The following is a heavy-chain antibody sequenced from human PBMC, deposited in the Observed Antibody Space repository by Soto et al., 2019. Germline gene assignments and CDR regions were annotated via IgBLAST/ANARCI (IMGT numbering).Heavy chain of an antibody. CDR3: AGGYCSSTSCPGGWFDP. CDR1: GGSISSGGYS. Sequence: LSLTCAASGGSISSGGYSWSWIRQPPGKGLEWIGYIYHSGSTYYNPSLKSRVTISVDRSKNQFSLKLSSVTAADTAVYYCAGGYCSSTSCPGGWFDPWGQGTLVTVSS. V-gene: IGHV4-30-2*01. J-gene: IGHJ5*02. CDR2: IYHSGST. D-gene: IGHD2-2*01.